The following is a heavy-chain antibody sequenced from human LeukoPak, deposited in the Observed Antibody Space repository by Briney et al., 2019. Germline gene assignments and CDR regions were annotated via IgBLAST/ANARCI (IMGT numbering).Heavy chain of an antibody. Sequence: GGSLRLSCAASGFTLSSYGMHWVRQAPGKGLEWVAVIWYDGSNKYYADSVKGRFTISRDNSKNTLYLQMNSLRAEDTAVYHCARDGDYYDSSGYYFDYWGQGTLVTVSS. V-gene: IGHV3-33*01. CDR2: IWYDGSNK. CDR3: ARDGDYYDSSGYYFDY. D-gene: IGHD3-22*01. CDR1: GFTLSSYG. J-gene: IGHJ4*02.